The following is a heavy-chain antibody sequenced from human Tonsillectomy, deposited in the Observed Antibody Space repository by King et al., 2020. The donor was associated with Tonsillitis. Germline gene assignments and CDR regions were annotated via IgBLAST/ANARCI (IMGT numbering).Heavy chain of an antibody. Sequence: QLQESGPGLVKPSQTLSLTCTVSGGSISRGDYYWSWIRQPPGKGLEWIGYIENSGSSYYNPSLQSRITISLDMSKNHFSLKLSSVTAADTAVYYCARGDYYGSESYYPYMDVWGKGTTVTVSS. V-gene: IGHV4-30-4*01. CDR3: ARGDYYGSESYYPYMDV. D-gene: IGHD3-10*01. J-gene: IGHJ6*03. CDR1: GGSISRGDYY. CDR2: IENSGSS.